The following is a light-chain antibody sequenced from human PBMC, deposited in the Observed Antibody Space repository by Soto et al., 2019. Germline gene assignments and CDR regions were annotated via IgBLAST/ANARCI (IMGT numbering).Light chain of an antibody. CDR1: ESVSSTY. CDR2: GAS. CDR3: QQYGGSPQT. V-gene: IGKV3-20*01. Sequence: DIVLTQSPGTLSLYPGERATLSCRASESVSSTYLAWYQQKPGQAPSLLIYGASSRPTDIPDRFSGSGSGTDFTLTISRLEPEDFAVYYCQQYGGSPQTFRQGTKLEIK. J-gene: IGKJ2*01.